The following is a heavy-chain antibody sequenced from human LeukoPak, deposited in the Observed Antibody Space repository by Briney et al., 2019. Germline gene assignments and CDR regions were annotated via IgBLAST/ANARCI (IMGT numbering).Heavy chain of an antibody. Sequence: SETLSLTCTVSGGSISSYWWSWIRQSPGKGLEWIGRIYTSKSTNYNPSLKSRVTISVDTSKNQFSLKLSSVTAADTAVYYCASHRGFGVVIPFDYWGQGTLVTVSS. CDR1: GGSISSYW. CDR3: ASHRGFGVVIPFDY. J-gene: IGHJ4*02. CDR2: IYTSKST. V-gene: IGHV4-4*07. D-gene: IGHD3-3*01.